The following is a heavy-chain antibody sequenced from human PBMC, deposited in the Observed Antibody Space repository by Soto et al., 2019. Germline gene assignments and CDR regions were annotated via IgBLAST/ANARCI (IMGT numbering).Heavy chain of an antibody. CDR3: AAELYSGGSCCSFDI. J-gene: IGHJ3*02. V-gene: IGHV1-58*01. Sequence: GXSGKVSCETSAITFTNSAVQWVRQARGQRLEWIGWIVVGGGNTKYAQRVQERITITRDMSTSTAYMELSDLRPEDTAVYYCAAELYSGGSCCSFDIWGQGTMVTVSS. D-gene: IGHD1-26*01. CDR1: AITFTNSA. CDR2: IVVGGGNT.